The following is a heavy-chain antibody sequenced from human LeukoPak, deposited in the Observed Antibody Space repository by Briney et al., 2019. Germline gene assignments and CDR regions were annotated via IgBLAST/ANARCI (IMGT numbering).Heavy chain of an antibody. J-gene: IGHJ3*02. CDR2: INNNGGNT. D-gene: IGHD3-22*01. CDR1: GLTFSSYA. Sequence: GGSLRLSCAASGLTFSSYAMSWVRQAPGKGLEWVSSINNNGGNTYYADSVKGRFTISRDNSKNTLYLQMNSLRAEDTAVYYCARDGGEYYDSSGQDAFDIWGQGTMVTVSS. CDR3: ARDGGEYYDSSGQDAFDI. V-gene: IGHV3-23*01.